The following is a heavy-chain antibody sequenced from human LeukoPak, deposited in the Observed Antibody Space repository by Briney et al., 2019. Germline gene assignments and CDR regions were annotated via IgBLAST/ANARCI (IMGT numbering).Heavy chain of an antibody. V-gene: IGHV3-74*01. Sequence: GGSLRLSCAASGFTFRDFWMHWVRQAPGKGPVWVSRMSPDGSATYYADSVKGRFTISRDNAENTMYLQMSSLRAEDTAVYYCARDMWGTSDYWGQGALVTVSS. J-gene: IGHJ4*02. CDR2: MSPDGSAT. D-gene: IGHD1-14*01. CDR1: GFTFRDFW. CDR3: ARDMWGTSDY.